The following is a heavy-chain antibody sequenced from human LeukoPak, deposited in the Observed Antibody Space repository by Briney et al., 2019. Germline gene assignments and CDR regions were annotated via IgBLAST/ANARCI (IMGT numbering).Heavy chain of an antibody. Sequence: SETLSLTCTVSGGSISSYYWSWIRQPPGKGLEWIGYIYYSGSTNYNPSLKSRVTISVDTSKNQFSLKLSSVTAADTAVYYCARANYDILTGYYNLDYWGQGTLVTVSS. D-gene: IGHD3-9*01. CDR3: ARANYDILTGYYNLDY. CDR1: GGSISSYY. J-gene: IGHJ4*02. V-gene: IGHV4-59*01. CDR2: IYYSGST.